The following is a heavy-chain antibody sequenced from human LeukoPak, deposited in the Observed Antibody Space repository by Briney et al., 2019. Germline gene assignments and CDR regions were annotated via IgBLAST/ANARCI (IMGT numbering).Heavy chain of an antibody. Sequence: GASVRVSCKASGYTFTIYYMHWVRQAPGQGLEWMGIINPSGGSTSYAQKFQGRVTMTRDTSTSTVYMELSSLRSEDTAVYYCARAPFGGYVFFRYWGQGTLVTVSS. CDR1: GYTFTIYY. V-gene: IGHV1-46*01. D-gene: IGHD5-12*01. CDR2: INPSGGST. CDR3: ARAPFGGYVFFRY. J-gene: IGHJ4*02.